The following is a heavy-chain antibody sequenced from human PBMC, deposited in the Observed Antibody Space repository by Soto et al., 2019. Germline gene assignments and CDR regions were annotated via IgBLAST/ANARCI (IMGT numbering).Heavy chain of an antibody. CDR3: ARDRDRAARLGVLSGWFDP. D-gene: IGHD6-6*01. CDR2: TYYRSKWYN. Sequence: PSQTLSLTCAISGDSVSSNSAAWNWIRQSPSRGLEWLGRTYYRSKWYNDYAVSVESRITINPDTSKNQFSLQLNSVTPEDTAVYYCARDRDRAARLGVLSGWFDPWGQGTLVTVSS. J-gene: IGHJ5*02. V-gene: IGHV6-1*01. CDR1: GDSVSSNSAA.